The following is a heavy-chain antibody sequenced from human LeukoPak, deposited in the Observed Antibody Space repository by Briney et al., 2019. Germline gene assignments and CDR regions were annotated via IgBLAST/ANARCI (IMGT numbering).Heavy chain of an antibody. CDR3: ARDLVGATGDLDY. CDR2: IYYSGST. Sequence: PSETLSLTCAVYGGSFSGYYWSWIRQPPGKGLEWIGSIYYSGSTYYNPSLKSRVTISVDTSKNQFSLNLSSVTAADTAVYYCARDLVGATGDLDYWGQGTLVTVSS. V-gene: IGHV4-34*11. CDR1: GGSFSGYY. D-gene: IGHD1-26*01. J-gene: IGHJ4*02.